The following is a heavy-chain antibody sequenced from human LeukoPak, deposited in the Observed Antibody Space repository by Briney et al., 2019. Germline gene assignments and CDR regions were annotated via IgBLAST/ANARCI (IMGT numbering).Heavy chain of an antibody. D-gene: IGHD2-15*01. J-gene: IGHJ4*02. CDR3: VHNGRYCSGGTCYSLTFDY. Sequence: SGPTLVNPTQTLTLTCTFSGFSLSTSGLGVGWIRQPPGKALEWLAVIYWDDDKRFSPSLKNRLTITKDTYKNQVVLRMTNMDPVDTGTYFCVHNGRYCSGGTCYSLTFDYWGQGTLVTVSS. CDR1: GFSLSTSGLG. V-gene: IGHV2-5*02. CDR2: IYWDDDK.